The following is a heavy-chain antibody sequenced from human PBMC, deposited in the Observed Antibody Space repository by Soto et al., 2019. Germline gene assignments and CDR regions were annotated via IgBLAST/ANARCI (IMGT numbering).Heavy chain of an antibody. CDR1: GFTFSNAW. CDR3: GSSGRGDFTAMVNYFYYGMDV. D-gene: IGHD5-18*01. CDR2: IKSKTDGGTT. V-gene: IGHV3-15*01. Sequence: GGSLRLSCAASGFTFSNAWMSWVRQAPGKGLEWVGRIKSKTDGGTTDYAAPVKGRFTISRDDSKNTLYLQMNSLRAEDTAVYYCGSSGRGDFTAMVNYFYYGMDVWGQGTTVTVSS. J-gene: IGHJ6*02.